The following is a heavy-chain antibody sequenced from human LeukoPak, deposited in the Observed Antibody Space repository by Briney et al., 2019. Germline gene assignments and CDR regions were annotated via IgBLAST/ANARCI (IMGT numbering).Heavy chain of an antibody. CDR2: FSNSGTT. CDR3: ARESNWGDY. D-gene: IGHD7-27*01. Sequence: SETLSLTCTVSGASISDYYWSWIRQPPGKGLEWIGFFSNSGTTNYNPSLKSRVTMSVDTSKNQFSLKLSSVTAADTAVYYCARESNWGDYWGQGTLVTVSS. CDR1: GASISDYY. V-gene: IGHV4-59*12. J-gene: IGHJ4*02.